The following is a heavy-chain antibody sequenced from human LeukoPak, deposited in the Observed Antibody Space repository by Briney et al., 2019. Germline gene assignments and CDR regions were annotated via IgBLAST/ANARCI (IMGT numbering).Heavy chain of an antibody. CDR3: ARVRAQLTDIVVVPAATNFDY. Sequence: SETLSLTCTVSGGSITSYYWSWLRQPAGKGLEWIGRIYSSGTTNYNPSLKSRVTMSIDTSKTQFSLKLSSVTAADTAVYYCARVRAQLTDIVVVPAATNFDYWGQGTLVTVSS. CDR2: IYSSGTT. CDR1: GGSITSYY. J-gene: IGHJ4*02. D-gene: IGHD2-2*01. V-gene: IGHV4-4*07.